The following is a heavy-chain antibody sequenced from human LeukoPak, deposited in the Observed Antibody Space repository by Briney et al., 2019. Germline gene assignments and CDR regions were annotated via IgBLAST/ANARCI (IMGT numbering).Heavy chain of an antibody. Sequence: GESLKISCEGSGYIFSNYWAAWVRQMPGKGLEWMGIIYAGDSDTRYSPSIEGHVTISVDNSINAAYLQWNSLRASDTAMYYCVKTVGATDSSFEMWGPGTVVIVSS. CDR3: VKTVGATDSSFEM. D-gene: IGHD1-26*01. CDR1: GYIFSNYW. CDR2: IYAGDSDT. J-gene: IGHJ3*02. V-gene: IGHV5-51*01.